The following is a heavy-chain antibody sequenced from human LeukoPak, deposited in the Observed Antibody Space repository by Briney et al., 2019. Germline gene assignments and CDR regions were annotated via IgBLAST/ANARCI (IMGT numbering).Heavy chain of an antibody. J-gene: IGHJ5*02. CDR2: IKQDGSEK. Sequence: PGGSLRLSCAASGFTFSSYWMSWVRQAPGKGLEWVANIKQDGSEKYYVDSVKGRFTISRDNAKNSLYLQMNSLRAEDTAVYYCARVRSITIVRGVIISNWFDPWGQGTLVTVSS. CDR1: GFTFSSYW. V-gene: IGHV3-7*03. CDR3: ARVRSITIVRGVIISNWFDP. D-gene: IGHD3-10*01.